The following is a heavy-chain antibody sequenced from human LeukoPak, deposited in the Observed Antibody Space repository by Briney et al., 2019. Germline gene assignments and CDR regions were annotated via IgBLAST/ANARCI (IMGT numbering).Heavy chain of an antibody. CDR1: GFTFSSYS. D-gene: IGHD3-16*02. CDR3: ARDGMITFGGVIVAYYFDY. J-gene: IGHJ4*02. CDR2: ISSSSSYI. V-gene: IGHV3-21*01. Sequence: GGSLRLSCAASGFTFSSYSMNWVRQAPGKGLEWVSSISSSSSYIYYADSVKGRFTISRDNAKNSLYLQMNSLRAEDTAVYYCARDGMITFGGVIVAYYFDYWGQGTLVTVSS.